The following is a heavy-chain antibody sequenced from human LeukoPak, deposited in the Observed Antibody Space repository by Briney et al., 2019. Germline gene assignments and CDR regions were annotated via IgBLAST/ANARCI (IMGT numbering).Heavy chain of an antibody. CDR2: INPSGGST. CDR1: GYIFTTYF. V-gene: IGHV1-46*01. D-gene: IGHD4-23*01. Sequence: GASVKVSCKASGYIFTTYFMHWVRQAPGQGLEWMGIINPSGGSTSYAQKFQGRVTMTRDTSTSIVYMELSSLRSEDTAVYYCARDGETTVVTPRYFDYWGQGTLVTVSS. CDR3: ARDGETTVVTPRYFDY. J-gene: IGHJ4*02.